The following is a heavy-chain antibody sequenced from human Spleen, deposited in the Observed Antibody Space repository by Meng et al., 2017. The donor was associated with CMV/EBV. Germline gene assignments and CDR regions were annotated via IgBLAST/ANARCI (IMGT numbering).Heavy chain of an antibody. CDR1: FSSYG. J-gene: IGHJ4*02. D-gene: IGHD3-10*01. V-gene: IGHV1-69*05. CDR2: ISPIYGRA. Sequence: FSSYGLGGVRQAPGQGREWMGGISPIYGRANYAQKWQGRVTITTDESTTTAYMELSSLRSEDTAVYYCARGGPEAGGEMPTRGFDHWGPGTLVTVSS. CDR3: ARGGPEAGGEMPTRGFDH.